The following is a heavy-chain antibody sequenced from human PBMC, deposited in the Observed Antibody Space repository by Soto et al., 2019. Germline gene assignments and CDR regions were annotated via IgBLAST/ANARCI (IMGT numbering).Heavy chain of an antibody. D-gene: IGHD2-8*02. CDR2: IASAGDT. V-gene: IGHV3-13*04. Sequence: EVQLVESGGGLVQPGGSLRLSCVVSGFTFSNYDVHWVRQATGKGLEWVSAIASAGDTYYADSVKGRFTISRENAGDSLFLQMSSLRVGDTAVYYCVALGAHIFWGQGTLVTVSS. J-gene: IGHJ4*02. CDR1: GFTFSNYD. CDR3: VALGAHIF.